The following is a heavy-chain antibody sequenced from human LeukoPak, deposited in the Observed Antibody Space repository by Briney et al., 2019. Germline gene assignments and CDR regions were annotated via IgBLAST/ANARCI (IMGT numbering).Heavy chain of an antibody. D-gene: IGHD2-2*01. CDR2: ISYDGSNK. CDR1: GFTFSSYG. V-gene: IGHV3-30*18. J-gene: IGHJ4*02. Sequence: GGSLRLSCAASGFTFSSYGMHWVCQAPGKGLEWVAVISYDGSNKYYADSVKGRFTISRDNSKNTLYLQMNSLRAEDTAVYYCAKDHCSSTSCYDGPDYWGQGTLVTVSS. CDR3: AKDHCSSTSCYDGPDY.